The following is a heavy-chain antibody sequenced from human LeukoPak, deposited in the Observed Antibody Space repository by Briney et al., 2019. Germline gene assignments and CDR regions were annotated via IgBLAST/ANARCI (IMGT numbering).Heavy chain of an antibody. J-gene: IGHJ5*02. CDR2: IDHSGST. V-gene: IGHV4-59*01. CDR1: GGSISGYY. D-gene: IGHD1-26*01. Sequence: SETLSLTCTVSGGSISGYYWTWIRQPPEKGLEWIGYIDHSGSTDYNPSLKGRVTISGDASKRQFYLKVSSVTAADTAVYYCARGEVGAAHHWGQGTLVTVSS. CDR3: ARGEVGAAHH.